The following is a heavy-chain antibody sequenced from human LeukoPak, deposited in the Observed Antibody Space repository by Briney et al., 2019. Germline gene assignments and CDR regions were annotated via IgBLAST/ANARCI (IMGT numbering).Heavy chain of an antibody. CDR3: ARMIPFGGVIGRFDP. CDR1: GYSISSGYH. D-gene: IGHD3-16*02. Sequence: SETLSLTCTVSGYSISSGYHWGWIRQPPGKGLEWIGSIYIGGTTFHNPSLKSRVTISVDTSKNQFSLKLSSVTAADTAVYYCARMIPFGGVIGRFDPWGQGTLVTVSS. J-gene: IGHJ5*02. V-gene: IGHV4-38-2*02. CDR2: IYIGGTT.